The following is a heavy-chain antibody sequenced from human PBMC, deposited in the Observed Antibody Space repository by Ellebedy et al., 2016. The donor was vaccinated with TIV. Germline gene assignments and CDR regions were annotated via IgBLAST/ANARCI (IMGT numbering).Heavy chain of an antibody. J-gene: IGHJ4*02. CDR3: AREPALTVTTLTGADY. Sequence: MPSETLSLTCTVSGGSISSSSYYWGWIRQPPGKVLEWIGSIYYSGRTYYNPSLKRRVTISVDTSKNQFSLKLSSVTAADTAVYYCAREPALTVTTLTGADYWGQGTLVTVSS. V-gene: IGHV4-39*01. CDR1: GGSISSSSYY. D-gene: IGHD4-17*01. CDR2: IYYSGRT.